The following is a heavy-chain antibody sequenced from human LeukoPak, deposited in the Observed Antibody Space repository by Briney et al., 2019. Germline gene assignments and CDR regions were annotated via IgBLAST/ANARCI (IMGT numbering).Heavy chain of an antibody. J-gene: IGHJ5*02. V-gene: IGHV3-48*03. Sequence: GGSLRLSCAASGFTFSSYEMNWVRQAPGKGLEWVSYISSSGSTIYYADSVKGRFTISRDNAKNSLYLQMNSLRAEDTAVYYCARDCRDDSSGNNWFDPWGQGTLVTVSS. CDR1: GFTFSSYE. CDR3: ARDCRDDSSGNNWFDP. D-gene: IGHD3-22*01. CDR2: ISSSGSTI.